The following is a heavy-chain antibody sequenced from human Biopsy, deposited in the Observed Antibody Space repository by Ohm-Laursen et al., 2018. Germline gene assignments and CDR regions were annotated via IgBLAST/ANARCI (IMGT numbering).Heavy chain of an antibody. CDR1: SGSIGSYY. CDR2: ISYSGNT. V-gene: IGHV4-59*08. D-gene: IGHD6-19*01. Sequence: TLSLTCTVSSGSIGSYYWSWIRQPPGKGLEWIGYISYSGNTNYNPSLKSRVTMSVDTSKNQFSLKVYSVTAADTAIYYCATTTMDTSGWYGNYFDSWGQGALVTVSS. J-gene: IGHJ4*02. CDR3: ATTTMDTSGWYGNYFDS.